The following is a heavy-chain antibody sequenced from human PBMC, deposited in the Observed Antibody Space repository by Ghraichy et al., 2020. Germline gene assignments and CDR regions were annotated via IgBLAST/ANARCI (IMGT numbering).Heavy chain of an antibody. CDR2: INQDGIQK. CDR1: GFTFSYYW. D-gene: IGHD3-22*01. J-gene: IGHJ4*02. V-gene: IGHV3-7*01. Sequence: LSLPCAASGFTFSYYWMSWVRQAPGKGLEWVANINQDGIQKYYVDSVKGRFTMSRDNARKSLYLQMNSLRAEDTAVYYCATSPTRDSRSSYWGQGTLGTVSS. CDR3: ATSPTRDSRSSY.